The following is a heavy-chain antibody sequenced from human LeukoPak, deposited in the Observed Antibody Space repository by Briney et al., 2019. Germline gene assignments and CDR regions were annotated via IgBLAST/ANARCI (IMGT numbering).Heavy chain of an antibody. V-gene: IGHV3-7*03. J-gene: IGHJ5*02. D-gene: IGHD3-10*01. Sequence: GGSLRLSCVASEFILSDYWMSRVRQAPGKGLEWVDNIKQGGREEKYVSSVKGRFAISRVEDKSTLYLQMDSLSGDDTAVYYCARDNGGWFDTWGRGTLVTVSS. CDR1: EFILSDYW. CDR3: ARDNGGWFDT. CDR2: IKQGGREE.